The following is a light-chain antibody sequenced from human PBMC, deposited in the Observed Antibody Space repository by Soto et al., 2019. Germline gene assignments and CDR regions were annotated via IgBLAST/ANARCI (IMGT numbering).Light chain of an antibody. CDR1: QGIGNA. CDR2: KAS. J-gene: IGKJ1*01. CDR3: QQYKSYWT. V-gene: IGKV1-13*02. Sequence: AIQMTQSPSSLSASVGDRVTISCRASQGIGNALGWYQQKPGKAPKFLIYKASSLESGVPSRFSGSGSGTEFTLTISSLQPDDFATYHCQQYKSYWTFGQGTKVDIK.